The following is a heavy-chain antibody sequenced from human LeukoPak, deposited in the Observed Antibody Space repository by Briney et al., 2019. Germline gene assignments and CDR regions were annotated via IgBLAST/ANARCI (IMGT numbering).Heavy chain of an antibody. V-gene: IGHV4-39*01. CDR3: ARHSAYYDFWSGYSTFDY. Sequence: SETLSLTCTVSGGSISSSSYYWGWIHQPPGKGLEWIGSIYYSGSTYYNPSLKSRVTISVDTSKNQFSLKLSSVTAADTAVYYCARHSAYYDFWSGYSTFDYWGQGTLVTVSS. CDR1: GGSISSSSYY. D-gene: IGHD3-3*01. CDR2: IYYSGST. J-gene: IGHJ4*02.